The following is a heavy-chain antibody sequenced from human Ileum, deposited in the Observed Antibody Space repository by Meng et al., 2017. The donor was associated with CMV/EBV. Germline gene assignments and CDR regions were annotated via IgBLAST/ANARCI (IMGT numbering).Heavy chain of an antibody. CDR2: IKQDGSEK. J-gene: IGHJ6*02. D-gene: IGHD2-15*01. Sequence: GESLKISCAASGFTFSRYWMNWVRQAPGKGLEWVANIKQDGSEKYYVDSVEGRFTISRDNAKNSLYLQMNSLRAEDTAVYYCARDRDFVTQDGYYDMDVWGQGTTVTVSS. V-gene: IGHV3-7*01. CDR1: GFTFSRYW. CDR3: ARDRDFVTQDGYYDMDV.